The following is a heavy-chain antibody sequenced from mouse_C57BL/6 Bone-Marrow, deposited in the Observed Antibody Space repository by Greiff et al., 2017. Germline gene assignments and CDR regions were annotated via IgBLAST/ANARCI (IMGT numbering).Heavy chain of an antibody. Sequence: QVTLKVCGPGILQPSQTPSLTCSFSGFSLSTFGMGVGWIRQPSGKGLEWLAHIWWDDDKYYNPALKSRITISKDTTINQVFLKLSNVDTSDTATYYWARIVYSPFAYWGQGTLVTVSA. V-gene: IGHV8-8*01. D-gene: IGHD2-1*01. CDR3: ARIVYSPFAY. CDR1: GFSLSTFGMG. CDR2: IWWDDDK. J-gene: IGHJ3*01.